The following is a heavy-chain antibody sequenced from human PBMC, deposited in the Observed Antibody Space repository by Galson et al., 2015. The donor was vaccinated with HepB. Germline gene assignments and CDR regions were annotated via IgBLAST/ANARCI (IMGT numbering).Heavy chain of an antibody. D-gene: IGHD5-24*01. Sequence: SLRLSCAASGFTFSDYYMSWIRQAPGKGLEWVSYISSSSSYTNYADSVKGRFTISRDNAKNSLYLQMNSLRAEDTAVYYCARRDGYNHAFDIWGQGTMVTVSS. V-gene: IGHV3-11*06. J-gene: IGHJ3*02. CDR1: GFTFSDYY. CDR3: ARRDGYNHAFDI. CDR2: ISSSSSYT.